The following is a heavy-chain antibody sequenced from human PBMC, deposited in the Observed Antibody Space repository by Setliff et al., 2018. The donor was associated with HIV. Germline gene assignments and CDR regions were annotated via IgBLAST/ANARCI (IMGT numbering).Heavy chain of an antibody. Sequence: ASVKVSCKASGYTFTSYGISWVRQAPGQGLEWMGWISAYNGNTNYAQKLQGRVTMTTDTSTSTAYMELRSLRSDDTAVYYCARRLQYYYDSSGYYFFDYWGQGTLVTVSS. CDR1: GYTFTSYG. J-gene: IGHJ4*02. D-gene: IGHD3-22*01. CDR2: ISAYNGNT. CDR3: ARRLQYYYDSSGYYFFDY. V-gene: IGHV1-18*01.